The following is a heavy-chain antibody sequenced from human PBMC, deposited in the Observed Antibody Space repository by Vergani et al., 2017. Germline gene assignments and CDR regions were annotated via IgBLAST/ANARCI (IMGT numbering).Heavy chain of an antibody. CDR2: IIPVLGKT. CDR1: GATFRSNT. V-gene: IGHV1-69*08. D-gene: IGHD2-21*02. CDR3: ARDPRGYGGDPEDYYYGFDV. J-gene: IGHJ6*02. Sequence: QVQLVQSGAEVKTPGSSVKVSCKASGATFRSNTISWVRQVPGQGLEWMGRIIPVLGKTKYEQDFQGRLTIPADTSTSTADMELTSLRSQDTAVYYCARDPRGYGGDPEDYYYGFDVWGQGTTVTVSS.